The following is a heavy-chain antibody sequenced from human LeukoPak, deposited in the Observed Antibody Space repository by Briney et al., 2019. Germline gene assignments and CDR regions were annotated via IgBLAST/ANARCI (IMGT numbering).Heavy chain of an antibody. CDR2: INPSGST. J-gene: IGHJ3*01. CDR1: GGSFGSYY. V-gene: IGHV4-34*01. CDR3: ARPDPGREAPHGV. Sequence: SETLSLTCAVYGGSFGSYYWSWIRQSPEKGLEWIGEINPSGSTNYNPSLESRVTITADTSKNQFSLNLTSVTAADTAVYYCARPDPGREAPHGVWGQGTRVTVSS. D-gene: IGHD1-26*01.